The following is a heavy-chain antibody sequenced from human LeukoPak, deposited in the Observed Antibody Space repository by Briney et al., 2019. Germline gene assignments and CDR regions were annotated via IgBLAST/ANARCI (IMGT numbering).Heavy chain of an antibody. CDR3: ARVNNGYYCGSGTPDI. V-gene: IGHV1-2*02. CDR1: RYTFTGYY. J-gene: IGHJ3*02. D-gene: IGHD3-10*01. CDR2: ITPNSGGT. Sequence: GASVKVSCKASRYTFTGYYMHWVRQAPGQGLEWMGWITPNSGGTNYAQKFQGRVTMTRDTSISTAYMELSRLRSDDTAVYYCARVNNGYYCGSGTPDIWGQGTMVTVSS.